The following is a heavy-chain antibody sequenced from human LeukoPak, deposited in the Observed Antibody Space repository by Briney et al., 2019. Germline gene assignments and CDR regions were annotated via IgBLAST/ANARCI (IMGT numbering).Heavy chain of an antibody. D-gene: IGHD2-2*01. CDR2: FDPEDGET. Sequence: ASVKVSCKASGGTFSSYAISWVRQAPGKGLEWMGGFDPEDGETIYAQKFQGRVTMTEDTSTDTAYMELSSLRSEDTAVYYCATYCSSTSPTESENWFDPWGQGTLVTVSS. CDR3: ATYCSSTSPTESENWFDP. V-gene: IGHV1-24*01. J-gene: IGHJ5*02. CDR1: GGTFSSYA.